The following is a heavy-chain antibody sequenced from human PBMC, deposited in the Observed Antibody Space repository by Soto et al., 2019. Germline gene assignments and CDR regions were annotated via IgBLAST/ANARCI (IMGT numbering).Heavy chain of an antibody. J-gene: IGHJ4*02. CDR3: ARKVGATAPFDY. CDR2: LSTTGITVYNPNP. CDR1: GDSISNYY. Sequence: QVQLQESGPGLVKPSETLSLTCTVSGDSISNYYWTWIRQPAGKELEWIGRLSTTGITVYNPNPEYNPSLEGRVTISLDTSKNQVSLKVNSLTAADTAMYYCARKVGATAPFDYWGQGTLVTVSS. V-gene: IGHV4-4*07. D-gene: IGHD1-26*01.